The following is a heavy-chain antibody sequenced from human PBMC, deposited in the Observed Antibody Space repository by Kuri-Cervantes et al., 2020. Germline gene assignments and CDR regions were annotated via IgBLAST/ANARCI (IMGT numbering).Heavy chain of an antibody. CDR3: AREAPTMYSSSWYGSGGIGGFQH. Sequence: ASVKVPCKASGSTFTGYYMHWVRQAPGQGLEWMAWINPNSGGTNYAQKFQGWVTMTRDTSISTAYMELSRLRSDDTAVYYCAREAPTMYSSSWYGSGGIGGFQHWGQGTLVTVSS. CDR2: INPNSGGT. CDR1: GSTFTGYY. V-gene: IGHV1-2*04. J-gene: IGHJ1*01. D-gene: IGHD6-13*01.